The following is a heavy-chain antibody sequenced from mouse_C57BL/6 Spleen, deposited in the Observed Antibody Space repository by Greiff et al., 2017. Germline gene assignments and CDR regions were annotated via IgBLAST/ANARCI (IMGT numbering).Heavy chain of an antibody. Sequence: VQLQQPGAELVRPGTSVKLSCKASGYTFTSYWMHWVKQRPGQGLEWIGVIDPSDSYTNYNQKFKGKATLTVDTSASTAYMQLSSLASEDSAVYYCARWGKGGYFDYWGQGTTLTVSS. J-gene: IGHJ2*01. V-gene: IGHV1-59*01. CDR3: ARWGKGGYFDY. CDR2: IDPSDSYT. CDR1: GYTFTSYW.